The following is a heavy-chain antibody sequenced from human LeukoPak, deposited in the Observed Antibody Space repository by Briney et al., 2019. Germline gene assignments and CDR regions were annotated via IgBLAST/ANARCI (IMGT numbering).Heavy chain of an antibody. V-gene: IGHV5-51*01. J-gene: IGHJ3*02. CDR2: IHPRDPAT. CDR3: ARPDDAVDI. Sequence: HGETLKISSKGSGYSFTSYWTGWVREIPGEGLECMLIIHPRDPATRSTPSFQGQVTISDAKSISTAYLQWSRLQPRAPARYYCARPDDAVDIWGQGAMVTVSS. CDR1: GYSFTSYW.